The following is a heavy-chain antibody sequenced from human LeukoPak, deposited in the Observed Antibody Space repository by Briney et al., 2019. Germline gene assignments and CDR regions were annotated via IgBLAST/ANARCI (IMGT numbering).Heavy chain of an antibody. CDR2: LIPNSGNT. Sequence: ASVKVSCWASGYTVTSYGITWGRQATGQGLEWVGWLIPNSGNTGYTKKFEDRVIMTTNTSTNTTYMELSRLRSDDTAVYYCARDLVTVTTLDYWGQGTLVTVSS. D-gene: IGHD4-17*01. J-gene: IGHJ4*02. CDR1: GYTVTSYG. V-gene: IGHV1-8*01. CDR3: ARDLVTVTTLDY.